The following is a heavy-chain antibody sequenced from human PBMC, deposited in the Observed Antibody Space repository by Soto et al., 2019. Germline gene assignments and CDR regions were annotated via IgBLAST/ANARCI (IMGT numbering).Heavy chain of an antibody. D-gene: IGHD3-10*01. CDR3: ARRERYYGSPGWFDP. CDR2: VYYNENT. CDR1: GASINNFAYY. V-gene: IGHV4-39*01. J-gene: IGHJ5*01. Sequence: SETLSLTCSVSGASINNFAYYWGWIRQPPGKGLEWIRTVYYNENTYYNPSLKSRVAISVDTAKNQFSLNLRSVTAADTAIYFCARRERYYGSPGWFDPWGQGTLVTVSS.